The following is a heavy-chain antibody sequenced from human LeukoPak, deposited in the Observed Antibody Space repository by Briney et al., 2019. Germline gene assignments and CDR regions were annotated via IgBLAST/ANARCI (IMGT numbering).Heavy chain of an antibody. J-gene: IGHJ4*02. Sequence: ASVKVSCQASGHTFTGYYMHWVRQAPGQGLEWMGRINPNSGGTNYAQKFQGRVTMTRDTSISTAYMELSRLRSDDTAVYYCASVNYYGSGSRDFWGQGTLVTVSS. V-gene: IGHV1-2*06. D-gene: IGHD3-10*01. CDR3: ASVNYYGSGSRDF. CDR1: GHTFTGYY. CDR2: INPNSGGT.